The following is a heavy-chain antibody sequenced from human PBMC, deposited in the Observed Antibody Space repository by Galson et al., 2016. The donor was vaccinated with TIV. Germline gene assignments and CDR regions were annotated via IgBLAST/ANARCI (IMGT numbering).Heavy chain of an antibody. CDR2: IFHSGST. J-gene: IGHJ4*02. Sequence: ETLSLTCAVSGYSISSGFYWGWIRQSPGKGLEWVGMIFHSGSTYYNPSLGNRLTMSVDTSKNQFSLKLTSVSAADTAVYYCARGEGGTATRFDFWGQGTLVTVSS. D-gene: IGHD2-21*02. CDR1: GYSISSGFY. V-gene: IGHV4-38-2*01. CDR3: ARGEGGTATRFDF.